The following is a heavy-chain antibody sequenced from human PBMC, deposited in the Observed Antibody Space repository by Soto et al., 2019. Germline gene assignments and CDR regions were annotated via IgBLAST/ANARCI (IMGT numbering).Heavy chain of an antibody. CDR2: ISYDGSNK. V-gene: IGHV3-30-3*01. CDR3: ARDPVDTAAHSYGMDV. D-gene: IGHD5-18*01. Sequence: QVQLVESGGGVVQPGRSLRLSCAASGFTFSSYAMHWVRQAPGKGLEWVAVISYDGSNKYYADSVKGRFTISRDNSKNTLYLQMNSLRAEDTAVYYCARDPVDTAAHSYGMDVWGQGTTVTVSS. J-gene: IGHJ6*02. CDR1: GFTFSSYA.